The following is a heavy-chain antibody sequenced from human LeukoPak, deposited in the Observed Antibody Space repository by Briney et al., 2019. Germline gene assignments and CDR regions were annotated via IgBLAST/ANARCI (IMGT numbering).Heavy chain of an antibody. V-gene: IGHV4-59*12. CDR1: GGSISSYY. CDR2: IYYSGST. D-gene: IGHD6-19*01. Sequence: SETLSLTCTVSGGSISSYYWSWIRQPPGKGLEWIGYIYYSGSTNYNPSLKGRVTISVDTSKNQFSLKLSSVTAADTAVYYCARDQGRWLVRTFDYWGQGTLVTVSS. CDR3: ARDQGRWLVRTFDY. J-gene: IGHJ4*02.